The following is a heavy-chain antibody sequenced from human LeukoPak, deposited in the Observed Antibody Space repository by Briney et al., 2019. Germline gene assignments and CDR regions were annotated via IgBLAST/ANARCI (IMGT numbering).Heavy chain of an antibody. CDR3: ARGGGIAARRYFDY. V-gene: IGHV4-38-2*02. D-gene: IGHD6-6*01. CDR1: GYSISSGYY. CDR2: IYHSGST. Sequence: SQTLSLTXTVSGYSISSGYYWGWIRQPPGKGLEWIGSIYHSGSTYYNPSLKSRVTISVDTSKNQFSLKLSSVTAADTAVYYCARGGGIAARRYFDYWGQGTLVTVSS. J-gene: IGHJ4*02.